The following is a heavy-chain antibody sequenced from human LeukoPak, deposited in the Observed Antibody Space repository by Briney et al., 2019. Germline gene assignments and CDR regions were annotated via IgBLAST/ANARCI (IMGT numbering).Heavy chain of an antibody. Sequence: ASVKVSCKATGYTFTGYYMHWVRQAPGQGLEWMGWINPNSGGTNYAQKFQGRVTMTTDTSTSTAYMELRSLRSDDTAVYYCARDVMAGGNYFDYFDPWGQGTLVTVSS. V-gene: IGHV1-2*02. D-gene: IGHD4-23*01. CDR3: ARDVMAGGNYFDYFDP. CDR2: INPNSGGT. J-gene: IGHJ5*02. CDR1: GYTFTGYY.